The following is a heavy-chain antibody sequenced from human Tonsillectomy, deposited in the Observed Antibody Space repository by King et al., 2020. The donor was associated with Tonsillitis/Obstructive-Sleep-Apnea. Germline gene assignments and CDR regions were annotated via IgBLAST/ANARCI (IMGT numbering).Heavy chain of an antibody. Sequence: VQLVESGGGLVQPGGSLRLSCAASGFTFSSYEMNWVRQAPGKGLEWVSYISSSGSTRCYADSVKGRFTISRDNAKNSLFLQMNSLRAEDTAVYYCARDRYYGSGTFDYWGQGTLVTVSS. CDR3: ARDRYYGSGTFDY. CDR1: GFTFSSYE. J-gene: IGHJ4*02. V-gene: IGHV3-48*03. CDR2: ISSSGSTR. D-gene: IGHD3-10*01.